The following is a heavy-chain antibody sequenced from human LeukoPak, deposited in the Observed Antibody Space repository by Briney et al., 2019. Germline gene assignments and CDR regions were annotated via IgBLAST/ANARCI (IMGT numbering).Heavy chain of an antibody. V-gene: IGHV3-30-3*01. CDR3: AREGAAAGTFDY. CDR1: GFTFSSYA. Sequence: GGSLRLSCAASGFTFSSYAMHWVRQAPGKGLEWVAVISYDGSNKYYADSVKGRFTISRDNSKNTLYLQVNSLRAEDTAVYYCAREGAAAGTFDYWGQGTLVTVSS. CDR2: ISYDGSNK. J-gene: IGHJ4*02. D-gene: IGHD6-13*01.